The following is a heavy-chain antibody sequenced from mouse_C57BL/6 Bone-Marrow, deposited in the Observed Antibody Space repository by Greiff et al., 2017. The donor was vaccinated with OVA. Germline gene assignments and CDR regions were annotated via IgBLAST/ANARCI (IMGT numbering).Heavy chain of an antibody. Sequence: EVHLVESGGDLVKPGGSLKLSCAASGFTFSSYGMSWVRQTPDKRLEWVATISSGGSYTYYPDSVKGRFTISRDNAKNTLYLQMSSLKSEDTAMYYCARGNYYGSSYVRWYFDVWGTGTTVTVSS. D-gene: IGHD1-1*01. CDR3: ARGNYYGSSYVRWYFDV. V-gene: IGHV5-6*01. CDR2: ISSGGSYT. CDR1: GFTFSSYG. J-gene: IGHJ1*03.